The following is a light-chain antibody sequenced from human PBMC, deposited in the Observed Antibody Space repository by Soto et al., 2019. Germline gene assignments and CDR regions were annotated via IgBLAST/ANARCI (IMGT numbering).Light chain of an antibody. CDR1: QSVNRN. V-gene: IGKV3-15*01. Sequence: EKVMTQSPATLSVSPGESATLSCRASQSVNRNLAWYQQKPGQTPRLLIYGASTRAAGVPVRFSGSGSGTDFNLTIRSLQSEDFAIYYCQQYNIWPPEVTFGPGTKVDIK. CDR3: QQYNIWPPEVT. J-gene: IGKJ3*01. CDR2: GAS.